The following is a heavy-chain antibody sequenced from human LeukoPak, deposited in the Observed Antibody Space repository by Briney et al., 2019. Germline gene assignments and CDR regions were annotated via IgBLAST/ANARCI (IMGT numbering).Heavy chain of an antibody. CDR2: INHSGST. Sequence: PSETLSLTCAVYGGSFNGYYWSWIRQPPGKGLEWIGEINHSGSTNYNPSLKSRVTMSVDTSKNQFSLKLSSVTAADTAAYYCARGVCSSTSCPGYGMDVWGQGTTVTVSS. D-gene: IGHD2-2*01. J-gene: IGHJ6*02. V-gene: IGHV4-34*01. CDR1: GGSFNGYY. CDR3: ARGVCSSTSCPGYGMDV.